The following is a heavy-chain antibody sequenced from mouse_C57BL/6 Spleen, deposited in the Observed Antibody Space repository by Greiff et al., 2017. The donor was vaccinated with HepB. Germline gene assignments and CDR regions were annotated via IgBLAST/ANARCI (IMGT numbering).Heavy chain of an antibody. CDR1: GFTFSDYG. CDR3: ASGNYGSSPYWYFDV. Sequence: EVQGVESGGGLVEPGGSLKLSCAASGFTFSDYGMHWVRQAPEKGLEWVAYISSGSSTIYYADTVKGRFTISRDNAKNTLFLQMTSLRSEDTAMYYCASGNYGSSPYWYFDVWGTGTTVTVSS. CDR2: ISSGSSTI. D-gene: IGHD1-1*01. V-gene: IGHV5-17*01. J-gene: IGHJ1*03.